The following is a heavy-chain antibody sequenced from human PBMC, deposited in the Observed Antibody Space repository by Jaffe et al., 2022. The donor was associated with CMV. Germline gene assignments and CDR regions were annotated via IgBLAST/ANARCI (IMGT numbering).Heavy chain of an antibody. CDR3: ARDGWGYYDSSGYSYYYYGMDV. CDR2: IYYSGST. D-gene: IGHD3-22*01. J-gene: IGHJ6*02. CDR1: GGSISSYY. V-gene: IGHV4-59*01. Sequence: QVQLQESGPGLVKPSETLSLTCTVSGGSISSYYWSWIRQPPGKGLEWIGYIYYSGSTNYNPSLKSRVTISVDTSKNQFSLKLSSVTAADTAVYYCARDGWGYYDSSGYSYYYYGMDVWGQGTTVTVSS.